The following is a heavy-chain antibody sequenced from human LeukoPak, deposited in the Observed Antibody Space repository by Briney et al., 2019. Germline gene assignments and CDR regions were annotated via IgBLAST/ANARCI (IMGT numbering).Heavy chain of an antibody. Sequence: PGGSLRLSCAASGFTFSSYSMSWVRQAPGKGLEWVSSISSTSSYIYYADSVKGRFTISRDNAKNSLYLQMNSLRAEDTAVYYCARSYGSGSSVDYWGQGTLVTVSS. CDR3: ARSYGSGSSVDY. D-gene: IGHD3-10*01. V-gene: IGHV3-21*01. CDR1: GFTFSSYS. J-gene: IGHJ4*02. CDR2: ISSTSSYI.